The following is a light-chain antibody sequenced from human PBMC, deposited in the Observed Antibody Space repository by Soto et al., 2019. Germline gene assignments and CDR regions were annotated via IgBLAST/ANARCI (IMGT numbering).Light chain of an antibody. CDR1: SSVVGGYNY. Sequence: TQPAPLSWSPWQAIPISCTGNSSVVGGYNYVSWYQQHPGKAPKLMIYDVSNRPSGVSIRFSGSKSGNTASLTISGLQAEDEADYYCSSYTSSRTYVFGTGTKVTVL. CDR2: DVS. V-gene: IGLV2-14*01. CDR3: SSYTSSRTYV. J-gene: IGLJ1*01.